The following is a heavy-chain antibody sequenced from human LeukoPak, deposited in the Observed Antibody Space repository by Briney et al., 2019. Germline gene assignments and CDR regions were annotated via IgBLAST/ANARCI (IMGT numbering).Heavy chain of an antibody. Sequence: GGSLRLSCAASGFTFSTYWMYWVRQPPGKGLVWVSRINSDGSSTSYADSVKGRFTISRDNAENTLYLQMNSLRAEDTAVYYCARGGGYCSTTSCYPYYFDYWGQGTLVTVSS. CDR2: INSDGSST. CDR1: GFTFSTYW. D-gene: IGHD2-2*01. CDR3: ARGGGYCSTTSCYPYYFDY. V-gene: IGHV3-74*01. J-gene: IGHJ4*02.